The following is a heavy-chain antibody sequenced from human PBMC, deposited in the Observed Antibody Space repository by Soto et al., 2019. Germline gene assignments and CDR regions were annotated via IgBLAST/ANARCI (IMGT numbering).Heavy chain of an antibody. CDR3: AKASRMWRPDY. CDR2: IATGNGNT. D-gene: IGHD2-21*01. J-gene: IGHJ4*02. CDR1: GYTFTDYD. V-gene: IGHV1-3*04. Sequence: ASVKVSCKTSGYTFTDYDIHWVRQAPGQTFEWVGWIATGNGNTRFSQKFQGRVTITRDTSATTAYMELTSLRSEDTAVYYCAKASRMWRPDYWGQGTLVTVSS.